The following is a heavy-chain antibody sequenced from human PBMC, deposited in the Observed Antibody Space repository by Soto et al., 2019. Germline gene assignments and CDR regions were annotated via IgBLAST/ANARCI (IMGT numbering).Heavy chain of an antibody. D-gene: IGHD4-17*01. V-gene: IGHV1-18*01. CDR3: AAGDLWLNDAFDI. J-gene: IGHJ3*02. Sequence: AXVKVSCKAFGYTSTSYGISWVRQAPGQGLEWMGWISAYNGNTNYAQKLQGRVTMTTDTSTSTAYMELRSLRSDDTAVYYCAAGDLWLNDAFDIWGQGTMVTVSS. CDR1: GYTSTSYG. CDR2: ISAYNGNT.